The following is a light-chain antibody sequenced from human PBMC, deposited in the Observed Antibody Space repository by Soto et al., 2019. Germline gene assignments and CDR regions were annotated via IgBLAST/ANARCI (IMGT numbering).Light chain of an antibody. Sequence: QSALTQPRLVFXSPXXXXTISCPATTSDVGSWYQQHPGKAPKLIIYYVSQRPSGVPDRFSGSKSGNTASLTISGLQAEDEADYYCCSSAGSFTWVFGGGTKLTVL. CDR3: CSSAGSFTWV. CDR1: TSDVG. J-gene: IGLJ3*02. CDR2: YVS. V-gene: IGLV2-11*01.